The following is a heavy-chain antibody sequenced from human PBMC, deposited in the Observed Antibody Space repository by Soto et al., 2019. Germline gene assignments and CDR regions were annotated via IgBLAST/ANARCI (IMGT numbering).Heavy chain of an antibody. CDR3: ARDSNQAGYGSGTAYYGMDV. Sequence: GGSLRLSCAASGFTFSSYSMNWVRQAPGKGLEWVSYIISSGNNIYYADSVKGRFTISRDNAKNSLYLQMNSLRDEDTAVYYCARDSNQAGYGSGTAYYGMDVWGQGTTVTVSS. V-gene: IGHV3-48*02. CDR1: GFTFSSYS. D-gene: IGHD3-10*01. J-gene: IGHJ6*02. CDR2: IISSGNNI.